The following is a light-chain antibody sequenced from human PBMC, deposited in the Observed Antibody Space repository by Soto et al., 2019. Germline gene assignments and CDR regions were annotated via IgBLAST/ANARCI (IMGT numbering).Light chain of an antibody. CDR3: QQNNICPLK. CDR2: GAS. Sequence: EIVMKGSPATLLPAPPVRASFSFRASQSINRNLAWYHQRPGQAPRLLMYGASTRATGIPDRFRGSGSGTEFTLTIRSLQSDDFGVYCCQQNNICPLKFARGTMVEIK. V-gene: IGKV3-15*01. J-gene: IGKJ4*02. CDR1: QSINRN.